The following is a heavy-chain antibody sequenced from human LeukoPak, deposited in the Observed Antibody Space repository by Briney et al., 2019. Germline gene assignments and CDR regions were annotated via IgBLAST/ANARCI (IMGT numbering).Heavy chain of an antibody. CDR2: IIPIFGTA. CDR1: GGTFSSSA. Sequence: ASVKVSCKASGGTFSSSAISWVRQAPGQGLEWMGRIIPIFGTANYAQKFQGRVTITTDVSTSTAYMELSSLRSEDTAVYYCARDRGSGWYGGGYDYWGQGTLVTVSS. CDR3: ARDRGSGWYGGGYDY. J-gene: IGHJ4*02. D-gene: IGHD6-19*01. V-gene: IGHV1-69*05.